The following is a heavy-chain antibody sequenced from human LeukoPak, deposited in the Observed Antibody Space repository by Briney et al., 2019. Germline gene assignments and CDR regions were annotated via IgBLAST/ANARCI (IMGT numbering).Heavy chain of an antibody. J-gene: IGHJ3*02. CDR3: AGEKFDI. CDR2: ISKDGSMR. V-gene: IGHV3-30*04. Sequence: GGSLRLSCAASGFSFTKYAMDWVRPAPGKGLEWVAFISKDGSMRYYAESVKGRFTVSRDNSNNAVYLQMNSLKSEDTAVYYCAGEKFDIWGQGTIVTVSA. CDR1: GFSFTKYA.